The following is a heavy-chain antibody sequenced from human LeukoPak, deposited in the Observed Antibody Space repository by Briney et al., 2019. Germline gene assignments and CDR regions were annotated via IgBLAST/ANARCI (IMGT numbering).Heavy chain of an antibody. CDR1: GFTFSSYA. V-gene: IGHV3-30*01. CDR2: ISYDGSNK. Sequence: PGGSLRLSCAASGFTFSSYAMHWVRQAPGKGLEWVAVISYDGSNKYYADSVKGRFTISRYNSKNTLYLQMNSLRAEDTAVYYCARAGRVLRFSEWLLYGYFDYWGQGTLVTVSS. J-gene: IGHJ4*02. CDR3: ARAGRVLRFSEWLLYGYFDY. D-gene: IGHD3-3*01.